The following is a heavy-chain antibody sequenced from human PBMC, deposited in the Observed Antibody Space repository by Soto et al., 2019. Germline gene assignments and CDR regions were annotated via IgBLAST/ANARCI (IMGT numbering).Heavy chain of an antibody. Sequence: GVSQRLSCTAAGLNFVDYAMSWFRKDPGKGLEWVGFIRSKAYGGTTEYAASVKGRFTISRDDSKSIAYLQMNSLKTEDTAVYYCTRDRGFIAAAGSAYWGQGTLVTVSS. J-gene: IGHJ4*02. CDR1: GLNFVDYA. CDR3: TRDRGFIAAAGSAY. D-gene: IGHD6-13*01. CDR2: IRSKAYGGTT. V-gene: IGHV3-49*03.